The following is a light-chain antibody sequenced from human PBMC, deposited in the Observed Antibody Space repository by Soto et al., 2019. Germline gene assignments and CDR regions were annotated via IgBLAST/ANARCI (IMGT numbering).Light chain of an antibody. J-gene: IGLJ2*01. CDR1: TGAVTSGYY. V-gene: IGLV7-43*01. CDR3: LLYYGGALV. Sequence: QTVVTQEPSLTVSPGGTVTRTCASSTGAVTSGYYPNWFQQKPGKAPRALIYSTSNKHPWTPARFSGTLLGGKAALTLSGVHPEDEAEYYCLLYYGGALVFGGRTKLTVL. CDR2: STS.